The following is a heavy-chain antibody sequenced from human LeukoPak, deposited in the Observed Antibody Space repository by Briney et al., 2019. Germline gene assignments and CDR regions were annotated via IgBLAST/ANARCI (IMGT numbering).Heavy chain of an antibody. CDR2: IKSKTDGGTT. J-gene: IGHJ4*02. CDR1: GFTFSTYW. CDR3: TTDGDLYYDILTGFDY. Sequence: GGSLRLSCAASGFTFSTYWMNWHRQAPGKGLEWVGRIKSKTDGGTTDYAAPVKGRFTISRDDSKTTLYLQMNSLKTEDTAVYYCTTDGDLYYDILTGFDYWGQGTLVTVSS. D-gene: IGHD3-9*01. V-gene: IGHV3-15*01.